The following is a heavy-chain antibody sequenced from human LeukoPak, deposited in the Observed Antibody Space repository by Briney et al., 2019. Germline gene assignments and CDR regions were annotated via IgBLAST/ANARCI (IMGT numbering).Heavy chain of an antibody. J-gene: IGHJ4*02. CDR1: GFTFSSHS. D-gene: IGHD6-19*01. CDR3: AAGEGWLIGC. Sequence: AGGSLRLSCAASGFTFSSHSMNWVRQAPGKGLEWVANIKKDGSEKYYVDSVKGRFTISRDNAKNSLYLQMNSLRAEDTAVYYCAAGEGWLIGCWGQGTLVAVSS. CDR2: IKKDGSEK. V-gene: IGHV3-7*03.